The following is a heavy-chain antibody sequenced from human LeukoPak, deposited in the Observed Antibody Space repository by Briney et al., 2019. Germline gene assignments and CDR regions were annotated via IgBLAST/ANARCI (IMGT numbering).Heavy chain of an antibody. V-gene: IGHV3-48*04. CDR2: NNSSSGTI. CDR3: AKEGDNTGYRYFDD. J-gene: IGHJ4*02. CDR1: GFKLIGYS. Sequence: GGSLRLSCAASGFKLIGYSMNWVRQAPGEGLEWVSYNNSSSGTIFYADSVKGRFTISRDNAKNSLYLQMNSLRAEDTAVYYCAKEGDNTGYRYFDDWGQGTLVTVSS. D-gene: IGHD3-22*01.